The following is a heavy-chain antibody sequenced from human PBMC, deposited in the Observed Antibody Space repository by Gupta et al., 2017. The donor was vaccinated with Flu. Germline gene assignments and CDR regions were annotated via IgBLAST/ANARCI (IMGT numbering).Heavy chain of an antibody. J-gene: IGHJ4*02. Sequence: NWVRQATGQGLEWMGWMNPNSGNTGYAQKFQGRVTMTRNTSISTAYMELSSLRSEDTAVYYCATSPRGGLYSGYDFVWAYWGQGTLVTVSS. V-gene: IGHV1-8*01. CDR2: MNPNSGNT. CDR3: ATSPRGGLYSGYDFVWAY. D-gene: IGHD5-12*01.